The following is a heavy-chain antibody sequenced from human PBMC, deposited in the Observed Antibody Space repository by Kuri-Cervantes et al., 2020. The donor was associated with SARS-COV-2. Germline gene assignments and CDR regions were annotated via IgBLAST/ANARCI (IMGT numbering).Heavy chain of an antibody. D-gene: IGHD2-2*01. CDR2: ISWNSGSI. V-gene: IGHV3-9*01. CDR3: ARAVGGIVVVRLDP. Sequence: SLKISCAASGFTFDDYAMHWVRQAPGKGLEWVSGISWNSGSIGYADSVKGRFTISRDNAKNSLYLQMNSLRAEDTAVYYCARAVGGIVVVRLDPWGQGSMVTVSS. J-gene: IGHJ5*02. CDR1: GFTFDDYA.